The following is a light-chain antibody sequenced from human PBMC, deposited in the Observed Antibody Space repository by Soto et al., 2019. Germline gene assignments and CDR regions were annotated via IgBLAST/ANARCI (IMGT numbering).Light chain of an antibody. V-gene: IGKV1-5*01. J-gene: IGKJ1*01. CDR2: DAS. CDR1: QSISSW. Sequence: DIQMTQAPSSVSASVGDRFTITCRASQSISSWLAWYQQKPGKDPXXLIYDASSLESGVPSRFSGSGSGTDFPLAFSSLQPDDSATDDCQQYNSYRTFGQGTKGDIK. CDR3: QQYNSYRT.